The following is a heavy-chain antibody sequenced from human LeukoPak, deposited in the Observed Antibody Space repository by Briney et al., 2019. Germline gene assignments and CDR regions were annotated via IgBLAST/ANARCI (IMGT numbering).Heavy chain of an antibody. CDR3: ARLSVPPTIFPHY. CDR2: IYYSGST. CDR1: GGSISSSSYY. Sequence: SETLSLTCTVSGGSISSSSYYWGWIRQPPGKGLEWIGSIYYSGSTYYNPSLKSRVTISVDTSKNQFSLKLSSVTAADTAVYYCARLSVPPTIFPHYWGQGTLVTVSS. V-gene: IGHV4-39*01. J-gene: IGHJ4*02. D-gene: IGHD3-3*01.